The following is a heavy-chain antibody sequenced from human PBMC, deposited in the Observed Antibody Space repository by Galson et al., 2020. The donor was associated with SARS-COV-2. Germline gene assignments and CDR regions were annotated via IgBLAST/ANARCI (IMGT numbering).Heavy chain of an antibody. V-gene: IGHV4-34*01. CDR2: LNHSGSP. CDR3: ARAGFGYYGGMDV. Sequence: SETLSLTCAIRSGFFSGYHYSWVRQSPGKGLEWIGDLNHSGSPNSNPSLGGRVRISVDTSKNQFSLELSFLTAADSGVYYCARAGFGYYGGMDVWGQGTTVTVSS. J-gene: IGHJ6*02. CDR1: SGFFSGYH. D-gene: IGHD3-16*01.